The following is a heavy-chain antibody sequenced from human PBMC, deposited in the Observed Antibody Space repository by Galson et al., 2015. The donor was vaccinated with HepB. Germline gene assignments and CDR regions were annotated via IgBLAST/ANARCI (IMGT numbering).Heavy chain of an antibody. J-gene: IGHJ2*01. Sequence: SLRLSCAASGFAFSRNGMHWVRQAPGKGLEWVGCIWYDGSNQHYGDSVKSRFTISRDNSKNTLYLQMNSLRVEDTAVYYCARETVILNWSLDLWGRGTLVTVSS. D-gene: IGHD2-21*01. CDR1: GFAFSRNG. V-gene: IGHV3-33*01. CDR2: IWYDGSNQ. CDR3: ARETVILNWSLDL.